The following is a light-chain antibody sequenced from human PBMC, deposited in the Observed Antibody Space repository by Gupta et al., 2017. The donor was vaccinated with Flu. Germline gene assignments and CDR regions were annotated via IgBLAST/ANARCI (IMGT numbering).Light chain of an antibody. CDR2: KAS. J-gene: IGKJ1*01. Sequence: DIQMTQSPSTLSASVGDRVTITCRASQSISSWLAWYQQKPGKAPKLLLYKASRVESGVPSRFSGSGSGTEFTLTISSLQPEDFANYYCQQDNSSPRTFGEGTKVEIK. V-gene: IGKV1-5*03. CDR3: QQDNSSPRT. CDR1: QSISSW.